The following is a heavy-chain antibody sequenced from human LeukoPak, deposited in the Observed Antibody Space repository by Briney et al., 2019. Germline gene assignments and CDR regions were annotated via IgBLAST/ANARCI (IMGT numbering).Heavy chain of an antibody. CDR3: SRGGPVAGTHKYFQH. CDR2: MNPNNGNT. Sequence: ASVKVSCKASGYTFTSYDINWVRQATGQGPEWMGWMNPNNGNTDYAQKFQGRVTLTRNTTISTAYMEVSSLRSEDTAVYYCSRGGPVAGTHKYFQHWGQGTLVTVSS. D-gene: IGHD6-19*01. CDR1: GYTFTSYD. V-gene: IGHV1-8*01. J-gene: IGHJ1*01.